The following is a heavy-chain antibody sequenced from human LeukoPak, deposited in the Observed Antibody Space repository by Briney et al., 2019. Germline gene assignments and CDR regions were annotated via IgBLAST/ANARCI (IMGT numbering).Heavy chain of an antibody. J-gene: IGHJ3*02. CDR1: GCTFSSYA. Sequence: VGSLRLCCGASGCTFSSYAVSWVPQAPGKGLESVSAISGSGGSTYYADCVKGRFTISRDNFKNTLYLQMNSLRAEDTAVYYCAKAFLGIKDAFDIWGQGTMVTVSS. CDR3: AKAFLGIKDAFDI. CDR2: ISGSGGST. V-gene: IGHV3-23*01. D-gene: IGHD7-27*01.